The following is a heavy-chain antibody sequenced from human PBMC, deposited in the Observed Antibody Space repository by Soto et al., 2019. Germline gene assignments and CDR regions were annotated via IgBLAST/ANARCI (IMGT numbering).Heavy chain of an antibody. CDR1: GFTFSSYG. Sequence: GGSLRLSCAASGFTFSSYGMHWVRQAPGKGLEWVAVISYDGSNKYYADSVKGRFTISRDNSKNTLYLQMNSLRAEDTAVYYCAKGPEYSSSYYFDYWGQGTLVTVSS. V-gene: IGHV3-30*18. J-gene: IGHJ4*02. D-gene: IGHD6-6*01. CDR3: AKGPEYSSSYYFDY. CDR2: ISYDGSNK.